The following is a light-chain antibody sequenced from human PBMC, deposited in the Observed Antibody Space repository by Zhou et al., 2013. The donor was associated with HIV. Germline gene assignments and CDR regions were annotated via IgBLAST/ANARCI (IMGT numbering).Light chain of an antibody. J-gene: IGKJ4*01. CDR1: RDIGTY. CDR3: QQFYTIPLT. CDR2: AAS. Sequence: DIQMTQSPSSLSVFAGDSVTITCRASRDIGTYLAWYQQKPGKAPNLLIYAASTLQSGVPSRFSGSGSGTDFTLTISSLQPEDFATYYCQQFYTIPLTFGVGTKLDIK. V-gene: IGKV1-39*01.